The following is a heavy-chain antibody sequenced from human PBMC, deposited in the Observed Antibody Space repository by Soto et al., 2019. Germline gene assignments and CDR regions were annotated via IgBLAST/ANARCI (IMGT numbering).Heavy chain of an antibody. CDR2: IYHSGSK. D-gene: IGHD3-10*01. J-gene: IGHJ4*02. Sequence: QVQLQESGPGLVKPSGTLSLTCTVSGGSIFSSSWWSWVRQSPGKGLEWIGEIYHSGSKNYDPSLTSRGTISVDKSKNQFSLKLTSVTAADTAMYYCARERYGSGSPFDSWGQGTLVTVSS. V-gene: IGHV4-4*02. CDR3: ARERYGSGSPFDS. CDR1: GGSIFSSSW.